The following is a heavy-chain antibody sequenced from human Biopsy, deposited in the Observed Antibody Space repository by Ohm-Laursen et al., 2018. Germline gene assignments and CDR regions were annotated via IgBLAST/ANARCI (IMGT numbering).Heavy chain of an antibody. CDR2: VYYTGST. Sequence: GTLSLTCTVSGDSISSYYWSWIRQPPGKGLQWIGYVYYTGSTDYNPSLLSRVTISVDTSKNHFSLRLRSVTAADTAVYFCARGSSYGYDFDYWGQGTLVAVSS. J-gene: IGHJ4*02. CDR3: ARGSSYGYDFDY. D-gene: IGHD5-18*01. V-gene: IGHV4-59*01. CDR1: GDSISSYY.